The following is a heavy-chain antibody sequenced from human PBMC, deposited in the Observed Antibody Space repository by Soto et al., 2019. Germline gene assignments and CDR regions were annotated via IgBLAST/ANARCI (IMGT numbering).Heavy chain of an antibody. CDR3: ARVTESDAFDI. V-gene: IGHV4-4*02. Sequence: QVQLQESGPGLVKPSGTLSLTCAVSSGSISSINWWSWVRQLPGKGLEWIGEIHHRGSINYSPTLSNRCTISVDKSKNQFSPNLTSVTAAETAVYYCARVTESDAFDIWGQGTMVTVSS. CDR2: IHHRGSI. J-gene: IGHJ3*02. CDR1: SGSISSINW.